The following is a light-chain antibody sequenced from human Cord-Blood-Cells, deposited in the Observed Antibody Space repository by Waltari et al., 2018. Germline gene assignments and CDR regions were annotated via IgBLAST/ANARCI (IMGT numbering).Light chain of an antibody. CDR2: SNN. V-gene: IGLV1-44*01. Sequence: QSVLTQPPSASGTPGQRVTISCSGRSSNLGSNTLNCYQQLPGTAPKLLIYSNNQRPSGVPDRFSGSKSGTSASLAISGIQSEDEADYYCAAWDDSLNGVVFGGGTKLTVL. CDR1: SSNLGSNT. CDR3: AAWDDSLNGVV. J-gene: IGLJ2*01.